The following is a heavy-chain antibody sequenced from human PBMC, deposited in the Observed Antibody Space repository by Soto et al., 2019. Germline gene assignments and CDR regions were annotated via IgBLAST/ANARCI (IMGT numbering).Heavy chain of an antibody. D-gene: IGHD3-10*01. CDR2: IYYSGNT. Sequence: QVQLQESGPGLLKPSQTLTLTCTVSGGSISNYYWSWIRQHPGKDLEWIGYIYYSGNTYFNPSLKSRVSISLDTSKNQFSLNLNSVTAADTAVYYCARALPSRSDYRGYYFDYWGQGTLVTVSS. V-gene: IGHV4-31*03. CDR1: GGSISNYY. CDR3: ARALPSRSDYRGYYFDY. J-gene: IGHJ4*02.